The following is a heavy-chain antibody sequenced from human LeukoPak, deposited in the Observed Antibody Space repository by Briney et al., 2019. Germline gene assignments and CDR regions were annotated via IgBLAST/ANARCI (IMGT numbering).Heavy chain of an antibody. CDR2: IYYSGSA. J-gene: IGHJ4*02. D-gene: IGHD6-6*01. V-gene: IGHV4-59*01. CDR1: GGSIISYY. Sequence: EXXSLTCSVSGGSIISYYWSWIRQPPGKGLEWIGYIYYSGSAKYNPSLNSRVTISVDTSKNQFSLKLTSVTAADTAVYYCARDIGAARSDYWGQGTLVTVSS. CDR3: ARDIGAARSDY.